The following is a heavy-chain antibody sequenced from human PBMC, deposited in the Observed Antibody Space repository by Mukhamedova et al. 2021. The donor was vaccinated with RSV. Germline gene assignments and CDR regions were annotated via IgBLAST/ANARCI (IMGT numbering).Heavy chain of an antibody. Sequence: RVHGGTTEYAASVKGRFTISRDDSKSIAYLQMNSLKIDDTAVYYCTGRILGTDKGLEYWGQGTQITVSS. J-gene: IGHJ4*02. V-gene: IGHV3-49*02. CDR3: TGRILGTDKGLEY. CDR2: RVHGGTT. D-gene: IGHD3-16*01.